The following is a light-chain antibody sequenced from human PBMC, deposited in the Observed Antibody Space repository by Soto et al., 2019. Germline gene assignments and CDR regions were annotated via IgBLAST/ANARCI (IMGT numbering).Light chain of an antibody. J-gene: IGLJ3*02. Sequence: SVLTQPPSASGTPGQRVAITCSGSSSNIGDNTVNWYQQLPGTAPKLLIYNDNQRPSGVPDRFSGSKSGTSASLAISGLQSEDEADFYCAAWDDSLSGVVFGGGTKGTVL. CDR3: AAWDDSLSGVV. CDR1: SSNIGDNT. CDR2: NDN. V-gene: IGLV1-44*01.